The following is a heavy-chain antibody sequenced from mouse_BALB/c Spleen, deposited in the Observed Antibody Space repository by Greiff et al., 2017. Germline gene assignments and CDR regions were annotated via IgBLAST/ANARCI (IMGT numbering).Heavy chain of an antibody. V-gene: IGHV1-7*01. CDR2: INPSTGYT. Sequence: VQRVESGAELAKPGASVKMSCKASGYTFTSYWMHWVKQRPGQGLEWIGYINPSTGYTEYNQKFKDKATLTADKSSSTAYMQLSSLTSEDSAVYYCARVGGNYYAMDYWGQGTSVTVSS. D-gene: IGHD2-1*01. CDR3: ARVGGNYYAMDY. J-gene: IGHJ4*01. CDR1: GYTFTSYW.